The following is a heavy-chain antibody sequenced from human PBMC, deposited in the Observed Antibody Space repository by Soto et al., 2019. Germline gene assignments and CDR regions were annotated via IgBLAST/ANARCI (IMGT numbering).Heavy chain of an antibody. CDR3: APHPGGGGY. CDR1: GFTVSNNY. D-gene: IGHD3-10*01. CDR2: IYSGGYT. J-gene: IGHJ4*02. V-gene: IGHV3-53*01. Sequence: EVQLVESGGGLIQPGGSLRLSCAVSGFTVSNNYMSWVRQAPGKGLEGVSVIYSGGYTAYGDSVKGRFTISRDNSKNTLYLQMKTRGPHAPPGYYGAPHPGGGGYWGQGTLVTVSS.